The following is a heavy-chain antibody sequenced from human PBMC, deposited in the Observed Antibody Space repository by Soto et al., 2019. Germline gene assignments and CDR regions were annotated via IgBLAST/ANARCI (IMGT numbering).Heavy chain of an antibody. Sequence: GGSLRLSCAGFGFTFSTYWMTWVRQAPGKGLEWVANIKEDGSERYYVDSVKGRFTISRDNAKNSLYLQMNSLRTEDTAVYYCVGGNGFDYWGQGTLVTVSS. CDR2: IKEDGSER. J-gene: IGHJ4*02. CDR1: GFTFSTYW. V-gene: IGHV3-7*01. D-gene: IGHD5-12*01. CDR3: VGGNGFDY.